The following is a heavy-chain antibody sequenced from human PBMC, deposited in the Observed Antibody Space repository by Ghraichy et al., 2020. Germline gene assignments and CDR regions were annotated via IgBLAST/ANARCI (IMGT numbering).Heavy chain of an antibody. J-gene: IGHJ5*02. V-gene: IGHV1-18*04. CDR3: ARDLRGYDSSGYYENWFDP. CDR1: GYTFTSYG. Sequence: ASVKVSCKASGYTFTSYGISWVRQAPGQGLEWMGWISAYNGNTNYAQKLQGRVTMTTDTSTSTVYMELRSLRSDDTAVYYCARDLRGYDSSGYYENWFDPWGQGTLVTVSS. D-gene: IGHD3-22*01. CDR2: ISAYNGNT.